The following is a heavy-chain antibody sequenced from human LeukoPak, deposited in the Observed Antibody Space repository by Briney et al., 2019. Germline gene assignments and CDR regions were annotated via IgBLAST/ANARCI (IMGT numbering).Heavy chain of an antibody. J-gene: IGHJ4*02. CDR1: GFTFSSYW. CDR2: INSDGGST. V-gene: IGHV3-74*01. CDR3: ARDSSGYTLFDY. D-gene: IGHD3-22*01. Sequence: GGSLRLSCAASGFTFSSYWMHWVRQAPGKGLVWVSRINSDGGSTSDADSVKGRFTLSRDNAQNSLYLQMNSLRAEDTAVYYCARDSSGYTLFDYWGQGTLVTVSS.